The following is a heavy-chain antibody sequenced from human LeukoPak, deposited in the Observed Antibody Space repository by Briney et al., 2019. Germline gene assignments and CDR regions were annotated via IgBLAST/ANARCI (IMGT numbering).Heavy chain of an antibody. Sequence: GGSLRLSCAASGFTFSSYSMNWVRQAPGKGLEWVAVISYDGSNKYYADSVKGRFTISRDNSKNTLYLQMNSLRAEDTAVYYCASSRGSYYYYYMDVWGKGTTVTISS. CDR2: ISYDGSNK. D-gene: IGHD3-16*01. CDR1: GFTFSSYS. V-gene: IGHV3-30*03. J-gene: IGHJ6*03. CDR3: ASSRGSYYYYYMDV.